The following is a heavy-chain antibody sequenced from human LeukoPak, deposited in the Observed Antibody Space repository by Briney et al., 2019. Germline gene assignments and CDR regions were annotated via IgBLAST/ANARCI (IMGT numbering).Heavy chain of an antibody. Sequence: GESLQISCKGSGYSFTSYWIGWVRQMPGKGLEWMGIIYPGDSDTRYSPSFQGQVTISADKSISTAYLQWSSLKASDTAMYYCARHHHYDFWSGETYGMDVWGQGTTVTVSS. CDR3: ARHHHYDFWSGETYGMDV. D-gene: IGHD3-3*01. J-gene: IGHJ6*02. CDR2: IYPGDSDT. CDR1: GYSFTSYW. V-gene: IGHV5-51*01.